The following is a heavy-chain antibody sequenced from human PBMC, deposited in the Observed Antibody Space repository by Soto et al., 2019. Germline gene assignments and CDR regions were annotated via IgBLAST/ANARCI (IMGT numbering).Heavy chain of an antibody. V-gene: IGHV4-39*01. D-gene: IGHD6-13*01. J-gene: IGHJ4*02. CDR3: ARIDVGIAAAGDFDY. Sequence: PSETLSLTCTVSGGSISGSSYYWGWIRQPPGKGLEWIGSIYYSGSTYYNPSLKSRVTISVDTSKNQFSLKLSSVTAADTAVYYCARIDVGIAAAGDFDYWGQGTLVTVSS. CDR2: IYYSGST. CDR1: GGSISGSSYY.